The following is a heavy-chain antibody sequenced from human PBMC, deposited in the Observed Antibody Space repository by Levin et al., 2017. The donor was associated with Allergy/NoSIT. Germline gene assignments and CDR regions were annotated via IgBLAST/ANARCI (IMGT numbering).Heavy chain of an antibody. V-gene: IGHV4-4*02. Sequence: SETLSLTCAVSGASISSSNWWNWVRQPPGKGLEWIGEVDHSGSTNYNTSLTSRVTISVDKSKNQFSLKVTSVTAADTAVYYCARDRGDYDKSGYYFDYWGQGTLVTVSS. CDR1: GASISSSNW. J-gene: IGHJ4*02. CDR2: VDHSGST. D-gene: IGHD3-22*01. CDR3: ARDRGDYDKSGYYFDY.